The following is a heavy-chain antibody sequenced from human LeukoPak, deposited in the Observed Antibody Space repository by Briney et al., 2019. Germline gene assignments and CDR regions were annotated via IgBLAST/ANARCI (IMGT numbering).Heavy chain of an antibody. V-gene: IGHV4-4*07. CDR3: AREATIVGATII. CDR1: GGSVSTYY. Sequence: PSETLSLTCTVSGGSVSTYYWSWLRQSAGKGLEWIGHISTSGSTTYNPSLKSRVTMSVDTSKNQFPLKLSSVTAADTAVYYCAREATIVGATIIWGQGTLVTVSS. CDR2: ISTSGST. D-gene: IGHD1-26*01. J-gene: IGHJ4*02.